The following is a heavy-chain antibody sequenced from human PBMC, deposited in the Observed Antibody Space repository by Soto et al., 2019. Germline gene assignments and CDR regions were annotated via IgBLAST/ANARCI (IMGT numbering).Heavy chain of an antibody. CDR1: GFTFSSYA. V-gene: IGHV3-23*01. Sequence: GGSLRLSCAASGFTFSSYAMSWVRQAPGKGLEWVSAISGSGGSTYYADSVKGRFTISRDNSKNTLYLQMNSLRAEDTAVYYCAKTGSSGYYYYGMDVWGQGTTVTVSS. J-gene: IGHJ6*02. D-gene: IGHD6-19*01. CDR2: ISGSGGST. CDR3: AKTGSSGYYYYGMDV.